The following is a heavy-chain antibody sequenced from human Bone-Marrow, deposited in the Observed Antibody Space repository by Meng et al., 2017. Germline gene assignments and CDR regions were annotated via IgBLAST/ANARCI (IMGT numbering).Heavy chain of an antibody. V-gene: IGHV3-23*01. CDR3: AKGNYDILTGYGNWFDP. J-gene: IGHJ5*02. CDR2: ISGSGGST. CDR1: GFTFSSYS. Sequence: GESLKISCAASGFTFSSYSMNWVRQAPGKGLEWVSAISGSGGSTYYADSVKGRFTISRDNSKNTLYLQMNSLRAEDTAVYYCAKGNYDILTGYGNWFDPWGQGTLVTVSS. D-gene: IGHD3-9*01.